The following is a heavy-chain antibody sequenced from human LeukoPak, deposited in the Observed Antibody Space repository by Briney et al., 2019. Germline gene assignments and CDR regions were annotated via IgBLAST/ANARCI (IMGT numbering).Heavy chain of an antibody. CDR2: ARYDGMGK. D-gene: IGHD4-23*01. J-gene: IGHJ4*02. V-gene: IGHV3-30*02. Sequence: GGSLRLSCAASGFTFSTYWMSWVRQAPGKGLEWVAFARYDGMGKYYADSVKGRFTISRDNSKDTLYLQINSLIIDDTAVYYRAKSYGANFFDLWGQGTLVTVSS. CDR3: AKSYGANFFDL. CDR1: GFTFSTYW.